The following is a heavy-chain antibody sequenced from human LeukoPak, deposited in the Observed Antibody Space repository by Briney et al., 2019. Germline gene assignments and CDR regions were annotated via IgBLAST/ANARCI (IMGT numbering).Heavy chain of an antibody. J-gene: IGHJ6*02. D-gene: IGHD2-15*01. CDR2: INPSGGST. CDR3: ARGGYQEYSHYYYGMDV. CDR1: GYTFTSYY. Sequence: ASVKVSFKASGYTFTSYYMHWVRQAPGQGLEWMGIINPSGGSTSYAQKFQGRVTMTRDTSTSTVYMELSSLRSEDTAVYYCARGGYQEYSHYYYGMDVWGQGTTVTVSS. V-gene: IGHV1-46*01.